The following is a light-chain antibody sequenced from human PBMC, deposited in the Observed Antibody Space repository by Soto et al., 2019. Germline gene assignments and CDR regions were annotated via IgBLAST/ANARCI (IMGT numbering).Light chain of an antibody. V-gene: IGKV4-1*01. Sequence: DIVMTQSPDSLVVSLGERATINCKSSQTVLYSSNNKNYLAWYQQKPGQPPKLLIYWASTRESGVPDRFTGSGSGTDFTLTISSLQAEDVAVYYCQHYYTTPPTFGQGTKVEIK. J-gene: IGKJ1*01. CDR2: WAS. CDR3: QHYYTTPPT. CDR1: QTVLYSSNNKNY.